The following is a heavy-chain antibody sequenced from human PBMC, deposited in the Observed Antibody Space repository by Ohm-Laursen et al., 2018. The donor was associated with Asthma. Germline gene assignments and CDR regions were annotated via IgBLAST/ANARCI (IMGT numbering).Heavy chain of an antibody. CDR3: ARDRGGDRSFDY. CDR2: ISGSGDNI. D-gene: IGHD2-21*02. CDR1: GFTFSSFN. J-gene: IGHJ4*02. V-gene: IGHV3-48*02. Sequence: SLRLSCSASGFTFSSFNMNWVRQAPGKGLEWVSYISGSGDNIYYVDSVKGRFTISRDNARNSLHLQMSSLRDEDTAVYYCARDRGGDRSFDYWGQGTLVTVSS.